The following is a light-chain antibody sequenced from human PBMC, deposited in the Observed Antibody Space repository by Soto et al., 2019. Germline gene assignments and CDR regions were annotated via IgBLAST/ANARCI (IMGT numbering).Light chain of an antibody. V-gene: IGLV2-11*01. CDR2: GVS. CDR3: CSSAGGPEV. Sequence: QSVLTQPRSVSGSPGQSVTISCTGTSSDVGGYKYVSWYQQKPGKAPKLIIYGVSRWPSGVPNRFSGSKSGNRASLTISGLQAEDEGDYYCCSSAGGPEVFGTGTKVTVL. CDR1: SSDVGGYKY. J-gene: IGLJ1*01.